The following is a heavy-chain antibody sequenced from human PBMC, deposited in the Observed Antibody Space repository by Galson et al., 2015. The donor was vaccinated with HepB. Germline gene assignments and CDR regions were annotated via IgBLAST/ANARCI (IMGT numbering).Heavy chain of an antibody. CDR2: IYYSGST. CDR1: GRSISNSY. CDR3: AGPYRARLHH. Sequence: SETLSLTCTVSGRSISNSYWNWIRQPPGEGLEWIGYIYYSGSTNYNPSLKSRVTISIDTSKNQFSLRLSSVTAADTAVYYCAGPYRARLHHWGQGTLVTVSS. V-gene: IGHV4-59*08. J-gene: IGHJ4*02. D-gene: IGHD3-16*01.